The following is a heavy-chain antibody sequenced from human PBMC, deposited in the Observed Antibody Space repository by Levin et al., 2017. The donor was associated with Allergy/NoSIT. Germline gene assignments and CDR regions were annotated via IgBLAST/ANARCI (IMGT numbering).Heavy chain of an antibody. CDR2: IYYSGST. CDR3: ARHPHHDNWNDGDFDY. V-gene: IGHV4-59*08. CDR1: GGSISSYY. Sequence: PSETLSLTCTVSGGSISSYYWSWIRQPPGKGLEWIGYIYYSGSTNYNPSLKSRVTISVDTSKNQFSLKLSSVTAADTAVYYCARHPHHDNWNDGDFDYWGQGTLVTVSS. J-gene: IGHJ4*02. D-gene: IGHD1-20*01.